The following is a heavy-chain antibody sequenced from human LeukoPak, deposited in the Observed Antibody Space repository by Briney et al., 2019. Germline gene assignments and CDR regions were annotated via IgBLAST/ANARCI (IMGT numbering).Heavy chain of an antibody. Sequence: PSETLSLTCTVSGGSISSYYWSWLRQPAGKGLEWIGRIYTSGSTNYNPSLKSRVTMSVDTSKNQFSLKLSSVTAADTAVYYCARVGVLPVTSAWGWFDPWGQGNLGTLSS. CDR1: GGSISSYY. CDR3: ARVGVLPVTSAWGWFDP. D-gene: IGHD2/OR15-2a*01. J-gene: IGHJ5*02. CDR2: IYTSGST. V-gene: IGHV4-4*07.